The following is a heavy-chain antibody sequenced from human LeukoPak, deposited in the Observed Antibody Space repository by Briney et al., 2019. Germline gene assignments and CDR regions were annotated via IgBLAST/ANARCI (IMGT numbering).Heavy chain of an antibody. CDR3: AKDGDVRYCGGGSCHLGGGYFDY. Sequence: GRSLRLSCAASGFTFDDYAMHWVRQAPGKGLEWVSGISWNSGSIGYADSVKGRFTISRDNAKNSLYLQMNSLRAEDMALYYCAKDGDVRYCGGGSCHLGGGYFDYWGQGTLVTVSS. V-gene: IGHV3-9*03. J-gene: IGHJ4*02. D-gene: IGHD2-15*01. CDR1: GFTFDDYA. CDR2: ISWNSGSI.